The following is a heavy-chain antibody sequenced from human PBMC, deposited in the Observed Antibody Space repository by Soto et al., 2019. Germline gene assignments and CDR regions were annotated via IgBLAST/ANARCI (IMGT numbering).Heavy chain of an antibody. CDR1: GFTFSSYA. CDR3: ARAPRATVLLDY. D-gene: IGHD1-26*01. V-gene: IGHV3-30-3*01. CDR2: ISYDGSNK. J-gene: IGHJ4*02. Sequence: GGSLRLSCAASGFTFSSYAMHWVRQAPGKGLEWVAVISYDGSNKYYADSVKGRFTISRDNSKNTLYLQMNSLRAEDTAVYYCARAPRATVLLDYWGQGTLVTVSS.